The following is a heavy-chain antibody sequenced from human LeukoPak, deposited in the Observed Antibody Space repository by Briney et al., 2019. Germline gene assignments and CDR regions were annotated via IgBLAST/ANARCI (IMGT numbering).Heavy chain of an antibody. Sequence: ASVKVSCKVSGYTLTELSMHWVRQAPGKGLEWMGGFDPEDGETIYAQKFQGRVTMTEDTSTDTAYMELSSLRSEDTAVYYCATADSSGYYSISFDYXGQGXXVTVS. CDR1: GYTLTELS. CDR2: FDPEDGET. CDR3: ATADSSGYYSISFDY. D-gene: IGHD3-22*01. J-gene: IGHJ4*02. V-gene: IGHV1-24*01.